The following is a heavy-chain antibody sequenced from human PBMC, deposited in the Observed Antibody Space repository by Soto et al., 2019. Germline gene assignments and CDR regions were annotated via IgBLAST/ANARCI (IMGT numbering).Heavy chain of an antibody. CDR2: IYYSGST. D-gene: IGHD5-12*01. J-gene: IGHJ4*02. CDR3: ARLFRQAIVATTTFDY. V-gene: IGHV4-39*01. Sequence: SETLSLTCTVSGGSISSSSYYWVWIRQPPGKGLEWLGSIYYSGSTYYNPSLKRRVSISVDTSKTQFPLQLSSVTAADTAVYYFARLFRQAIVATTTFDYWGQGTLVTVS. CDR1: GGSISSSSYY.